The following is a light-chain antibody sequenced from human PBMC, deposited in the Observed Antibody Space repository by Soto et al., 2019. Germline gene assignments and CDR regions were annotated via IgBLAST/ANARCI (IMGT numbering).Light chain of an antibody. CDR2: ATS. CDR3: QQSYSSTWT. J-gene: IGKJ1*01. V-gene: IGKV1-39*01. CDR1: QNIDHH. Sequence: DIPMTQSPSSLSASVGDRVTITCRASQNIDHHLNWYQHKPGSAPRLLMDATSRMQGGVPSRFSGSGTGTEFALIINSLQPEDFATYYCQQSYSSTWTFGQGTRVEVK.